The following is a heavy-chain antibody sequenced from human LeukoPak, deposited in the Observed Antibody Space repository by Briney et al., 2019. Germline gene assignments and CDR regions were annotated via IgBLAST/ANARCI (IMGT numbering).Heavy chain of an antibody. CDR3: ARNRGFCSGGSCYGWFDP. J-gene: IGHJ5*02. D-gene: IGHD2-15*01. CDR2: LRGDGST. V-gene: IGHV3-23*01. Sequence: PGGSLRLSCVASGFTFSSYAMSWVRQAPARGLEWVASLRGDGSTFYADFVKGRFTLSRDESRNTVYLQLTYLRVEDTAVYYCARNRGFCSGGSCYGWFDPWGQGTLVLVSS. CDR1: GFTFSSYA.